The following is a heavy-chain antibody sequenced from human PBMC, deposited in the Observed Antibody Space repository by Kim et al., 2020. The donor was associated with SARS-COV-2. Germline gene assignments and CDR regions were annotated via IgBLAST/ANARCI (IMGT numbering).Heavy chain of an antibody. CDR2: T. J-gene: IGHJ4*02. D-gene: IGHD3-22*01. CDR3: VRGLTYDHGY. Sequence: THHANSVQGRFTISRDNSKSTLFLQMNNLRAEDTAVYYCVRGLTYDHGYWGQGTLVTVSS. V-gene: IGHV3-23*01.